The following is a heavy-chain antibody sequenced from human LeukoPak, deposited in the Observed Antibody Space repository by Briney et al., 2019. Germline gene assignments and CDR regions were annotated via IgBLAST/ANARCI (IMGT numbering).Heavy chain of an antibody. V-gene: IGHV4-38-2*02. D-gene: IGHD6-19*01. CDR2: IYHSGST. J-gene: IGHJ4*01. CDR1: GYSISSGYY. Sequence: SETLSLTCTVSGYSISSGYYWGWIRQPPGKGLEWIGSIYHSGSTYYNPSLKSRVTISVDTSKNQFSLKMSSVTAADTAMYYCARGWTLKTPLGRVAGTSSRRGRYFDYWGQGTLVTVSS. CDR3: ARGWTLKTPLGRVAGTSSRRGRYFDY.